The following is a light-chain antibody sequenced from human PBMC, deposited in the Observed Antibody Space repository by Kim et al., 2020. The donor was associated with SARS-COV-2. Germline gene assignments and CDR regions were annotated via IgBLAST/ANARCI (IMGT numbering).Light chain of an antibody. CDR3: GSFAGSNDWL. CDR1: SSDVGGYNY. Sequence: GQSVIISCTGSSSDVGGYNYVSWYQQHPGKAPKLIIYDVTQRPSGVPDRFSSSKSGNTASLTVSGLQAEDEADYYCGSFAGSNDWLFGGGTQLTVL. J-gene: IGLJ2*01. V-gene: IGLV2-8*01. CDR2: DVT.